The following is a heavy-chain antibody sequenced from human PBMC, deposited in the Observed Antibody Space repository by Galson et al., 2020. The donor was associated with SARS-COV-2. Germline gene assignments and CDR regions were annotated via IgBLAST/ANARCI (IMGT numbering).Heavy chain of an antibody. J-gene: IGHJ2*01. D-gene: IGHD2-2*01. CDR3: ARREQYCTSTSCRGYFDL. CDR2: IHYSGNT. Sequence: SETLSLTCTVSGGSISSYYWTWIRQPPGKGLEWIGYIHYSGNTNYNPSLKSRVTISVDTSKNKFSLKLNSVTAADTAVYYCARREQYCTSTSCRGYFDLWGRGTLVTVSS. V-gene: IGHV4-59*08. CDR1: GGSISSYY.